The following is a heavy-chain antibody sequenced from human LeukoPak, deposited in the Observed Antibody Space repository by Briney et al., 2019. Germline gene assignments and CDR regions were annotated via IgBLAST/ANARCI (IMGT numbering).Heavy chain of an antibody. CDR2: IYYSGST. J-gene: IGHJ3*02. D-gene: IGHD6-19*01. CDR1: GGSISSYY. Sequence: SETLSLTCTVSGGSISSYYWSWIRQPPGKGLEWIGYIYYSGSTNYNPSLKSRFTISVDTSKNQFSLKLSSVTAADTAVYYCARVLSSSGWYLGAFDIWGQGTMVTVSS. CDR3: ARVLSSSGWYLGAFDI. V-gene: IGHV4-59*01.